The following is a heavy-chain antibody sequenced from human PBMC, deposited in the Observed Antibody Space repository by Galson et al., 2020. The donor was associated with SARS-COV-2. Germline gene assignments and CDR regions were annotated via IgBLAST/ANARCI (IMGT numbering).Heavy chain of an antibody. V-gene: IGHV3-66*03. D-gene: IGHD4-17*01. J-gene: IGHJ5*02. CDR3: ARDYGDYWFDP. CDR1: GFSFSSHA. CDR2: IYASGKI. Sequence: GESLKISCAGSGFSFSSHAMNWVRHAPGEGLEWVSVIYASGKILYADSVKGRFTISRDNSKNRLYLQMNSLRAEDTAVYYCARDYGDYWFDPWGQGTLVTVSS.